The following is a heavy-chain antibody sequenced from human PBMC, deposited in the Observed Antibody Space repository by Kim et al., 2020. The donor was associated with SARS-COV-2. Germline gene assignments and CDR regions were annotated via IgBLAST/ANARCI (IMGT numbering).Heavy chain of an antibody. CDR2: ISAAGDRA. D-gene: IGHD3-10*01. J-gene: IGHJ4*03. Sequence: GGSLRLSCAASGFTFGNCAMTWVRQAPGKGLEWVSFISAAGDRANYADSVKGRFTVSRDNSKNTLYLQMNSLRVEDTAIYYCAKDAESGSGNYYDEWGQGTLVTVSS. CDR1: GFTFGNCA. CDR3: AKDAESGSGNYYDE. V-gene: IGHV3-23*01.